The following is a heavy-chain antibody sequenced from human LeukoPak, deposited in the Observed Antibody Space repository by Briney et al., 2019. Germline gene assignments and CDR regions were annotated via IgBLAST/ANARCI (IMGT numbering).Heavy chain of an antibody. CDR2: IWYDGSNK. Sequence: GGSLRLSCAASGFTFSSYGMHWVRQAPGKGLEWVAVIWYDGSNKYYADSVKGRFTISRDNSKNTLCLQMNSLRAEDTAVYYCATGPQGYFDYWGQGTLVTVSS. D-gene: IGHD1-14*01. V-gene: IGHV3-33*01. CDR1: GFTFSSYG. J-gene: IGHJ4*02. CDR3: ATGPQGYFDY.